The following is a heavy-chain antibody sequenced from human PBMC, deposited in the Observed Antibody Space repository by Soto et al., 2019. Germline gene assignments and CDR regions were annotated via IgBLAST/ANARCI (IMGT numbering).Heavy chain of an antibody. CDR3: AREGPAARYYYYYGMDV. D-gene: IGHD2-2*01. Sequence: VQLVQSGAEVKKPGASVKVSCKASGYTFTSYGISWVRQAPGQGLEWMGWISAYNGNTNYAQKLQDRVTMTTDTSTSTAYMELRSLRSDDTAVYYCAREGPAARYYYYYGMDVWGQGTTVTVSS. CDR2: ISAYNGNT. V-gene: IGHV1-18*04. CDR1: GYTFTSYG. J-gene: IGHJ6*02.